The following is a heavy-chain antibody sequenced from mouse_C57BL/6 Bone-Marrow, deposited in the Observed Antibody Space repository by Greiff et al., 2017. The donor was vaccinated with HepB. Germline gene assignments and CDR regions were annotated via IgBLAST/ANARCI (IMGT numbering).Heavy chain of an antibody. J-gene: IGHJ1*03. Sequence: EVKLQQSGAELVRPGASVKLSCTASGFNIKDDYMHWVKQRPEQGLEWIGWIDPENGDTEYASKFQGKATITADTSSNTAYLQLSSLTSEDTAVYYCTTAHITTVVHWYFDVWGTGTTVTVSS. CDR1: GFNIKDDY. V-gene: IGHV14-4*01. CDR2: IDPENGDT. CDR3: TTAHITTVVHWYFDV. D-gene: IGHD1-1*01.